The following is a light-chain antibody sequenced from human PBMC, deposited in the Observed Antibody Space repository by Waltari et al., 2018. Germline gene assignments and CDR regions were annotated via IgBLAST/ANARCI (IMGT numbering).Light chain of an antibody. J-gene: IGLJ2*01. V-gene: IGLV1-40*01. CDR1: NSTIGAGHD. Sequence: QSLLTPPPSVSGAPRQRVTIPCTGTNSTIGAGHDVNWYPQLPGEPPKLLIYGNTNRPSGVPDRVSGSKSGTSASLAITGLQAEDEADYYCQSYDSSLGGSVFGGGTKLTVL. CDR2: GNT. CDR3: QSYDSSLGGSV.